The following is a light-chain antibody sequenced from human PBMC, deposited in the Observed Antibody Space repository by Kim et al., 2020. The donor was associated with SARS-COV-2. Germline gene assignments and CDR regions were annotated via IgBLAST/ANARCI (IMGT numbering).Light chain of an antibody. V-gene: IGKV3-15*01. J-gene: IGKJ1*01. CDR2: GAS. CDR3: QHYTDRPLT. CDR1: QSVRSN. Sequence: EIVMTQSPATLSVSLGERATLSCRASQSVRSNLAWYQQRPGQAPRLLIFGASTRATAIPARFSGSGSGTEFTLTISSLQSEDFAVYFCQHYTDRPLTFGQGTKVDIK.